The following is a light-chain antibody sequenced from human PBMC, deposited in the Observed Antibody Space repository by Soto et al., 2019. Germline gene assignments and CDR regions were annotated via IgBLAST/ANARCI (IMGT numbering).Light chain of an antibody. V-gene: IGKV3-15*01. J-gene: IGKJ1*01. CDR3: QQYNNWPPWT. CDR2: GVS. Sequence: EIVMTQSPATLSVSPGERATLSCRASQSVRSNLAWYQQKPGQAPRLLIYGVSTRATGIPARFSGSGSETEFTLTISSLQSEDFAVYYCQQYNNWPPWTFGQGTNAEVK. CDR1: QSVRSN.